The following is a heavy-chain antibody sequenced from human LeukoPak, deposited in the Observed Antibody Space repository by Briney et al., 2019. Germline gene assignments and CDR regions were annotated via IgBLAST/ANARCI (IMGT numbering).Heavy chain of an antibody. J-gene: IGHJ4*02. V-gene: IGHV4-38-2*01. CDR2: IYHSGST. D-gene: IGHD5-24*01. CDR3: ARHSRLHPTRGGYFDY. CDR1: GYSISSGYY. Sequence: PSETLSLTCAVSGYSISSGYYWGLIRQPPGRVLEWIGSIYHSGSTYYDPSLMSRVTISVDTSKNQLSLKMSSVTAADTAVYYCARHSRLHPTRGGYFDYWGQGTLVTVSS.